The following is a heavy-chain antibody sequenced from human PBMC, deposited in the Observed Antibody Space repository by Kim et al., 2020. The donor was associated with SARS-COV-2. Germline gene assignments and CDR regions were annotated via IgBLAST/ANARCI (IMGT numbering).Heavy chain of an antibody. V-gene: IGHV3-21*01. CDR1: GFSFSSYS. Sequence: GGSLRLSCAASGFSFSSYSMSWVRQAPGKGLDWVSSISGSNSYIYYADSVKGRFTISRDNAKNSLYLQMNSLRAEDTAVYYCASFHGSGTYSFQGFDYWGQGILVTVSS. CDR2: ISGSNSYI. CDR3: ASFHGSGTYSFQGFDY. D-gene: IGHD3-10*01. J-gene: IGHJ4*02.